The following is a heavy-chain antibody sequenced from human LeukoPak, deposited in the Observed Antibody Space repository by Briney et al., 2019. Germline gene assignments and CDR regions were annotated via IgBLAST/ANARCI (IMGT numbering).Heavy chain of an antibody. J-gene: IGHJ5*02. V-gene: IGHV4-38-2*02. Sequence: SSETLSLTCTVSGYSISSGYYWGWIRQPPGKGLEWIGTIYHSGTYYNPSLESRVTISVDTSKNQFSLKLSSVTAADTAVYYCARGSNGSDHLGFDPWGQGTLVTVSS. D-gene: IGHD1-14*01. CDR2: IYHSGT. CDR3: ARGSNGSDHLGFDP. CDR1: GYSISSGYY.